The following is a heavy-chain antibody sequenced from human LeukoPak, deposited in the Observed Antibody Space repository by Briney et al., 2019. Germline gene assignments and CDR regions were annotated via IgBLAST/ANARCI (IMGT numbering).Heavy chain of an antibody. D-gene: IGHD2-15*01. CDR2: ISGGGDTT. V-gene: IGHV3-23*01. CDR3: SKQRSEVVVAATNY. CDR1: GFTFSSYA. Sequence: GGSLRLSCAASGFTFSSYAMTWVRQAPGKGLEWVSSISGGGDTTYYADSVRGRFTISRDNSKNTLSVQMNNLRAEDTAVYYSSKQRSEVVVAATNYWGQGTLVTVSS. J-gene: IGHJ4*02.